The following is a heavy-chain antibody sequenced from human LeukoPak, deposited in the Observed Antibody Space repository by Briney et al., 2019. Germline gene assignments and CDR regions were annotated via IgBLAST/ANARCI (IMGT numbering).Heavy chain of an antibody. CDR1: GFTFSSYA. V-gene: IGHV4-34*08. CDR3: ATWNVDTAILDY. D-gene: IGHD5-18*01. J-gene: IGHJ4*02. CDR2: INHSGST. Sequence: GSLRLSCAASGFTFSSYAVSWIRQPPGKGLEWIGEINHSGSTNYNPSLKSRVTISVDTSKNQFSLKLSSVTAADTAVYYCATWNVDTAILDYWGQGTLVTVSS.